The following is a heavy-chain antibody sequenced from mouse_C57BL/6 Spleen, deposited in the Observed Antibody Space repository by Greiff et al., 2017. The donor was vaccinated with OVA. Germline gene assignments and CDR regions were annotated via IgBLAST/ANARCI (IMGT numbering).Heavy chain of an antibody. Sequence: VQLQESGAELVKPGASVKISCKASGYAFSSYWMNWVKQRPGKGLEWIGQIYPGDGDTNYNGKFKGKATLTADKSSSTAYMQLSSLTSEDSAVYFCARGYGGGYAMDYWGQGTSVTVSS. J-gene: IGHJ4*01. CDR1: GYAFSSYW. CDR3: ARGYGGGYAMDY. CDR2: IYPGDGDT. D-gene: IGHD2-2*01. V-gene: IGHV1-80*01.